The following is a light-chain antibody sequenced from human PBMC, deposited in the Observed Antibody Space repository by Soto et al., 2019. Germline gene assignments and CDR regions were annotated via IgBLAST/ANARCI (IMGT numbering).Light chain of an antibody. CDR1: SSDVGSYNL. J-gene: IGLJ1*01. V-gene: IGLV2-23*02. CDR3: CSYAGSSTSEGYV. CDR2: EVS. Sequence: QSALTQPASVSGSPGQSITISCTGTSSDVGSYNLVSWYQQHPGKAPKLMIYEVSKRPSGVSNRFSGSKSGNTASLTISGLQAEDEADYYCCSYAGSSTSEGYVFGTGTKVTVL.